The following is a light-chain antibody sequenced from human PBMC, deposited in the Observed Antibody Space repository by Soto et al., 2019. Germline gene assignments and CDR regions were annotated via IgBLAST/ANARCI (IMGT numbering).Light chain of an antibody. CDR1: NSDVAGYNY. Sequence: QSVLTQPASVSGSPGQSITISCTGTNSDVAGYNYVSWYQQHPGKAPKLIIYEVTHRPSGISNRFSGSKSGNTASLTISGLQIEDEADYYCSSYAVSGTVFGPGTKVTAL. V-gene: IGLV2-14*01. CDR2: EVT. CDR3: SSYAVSGTV. J-gene: IGLJ1*01.